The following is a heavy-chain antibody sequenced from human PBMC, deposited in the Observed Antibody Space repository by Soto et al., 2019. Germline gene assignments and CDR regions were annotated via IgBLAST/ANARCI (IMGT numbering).Heavy chain of an antibody. CDR2: IYYSGRT. D-gene: IGHD2-15*01. J-gene: IGHJ4*02. Sequence: QVQLQESGPGLVKPSETLSLTCTVSGGSVSSGSYYWSWIRQPPGKGLEWIGYIYYSGRTNYNPSRKSRVTITVVTSKNQFSLKPRSVTAADTAVYYCARTPSTVLLVAATYYFDYWGQGTLVTVSS. CDR3: ARTPSTVLLVAATYYFDY. V-gene: IGHV4-61*01. CDR1: GGSVSSGSYY.